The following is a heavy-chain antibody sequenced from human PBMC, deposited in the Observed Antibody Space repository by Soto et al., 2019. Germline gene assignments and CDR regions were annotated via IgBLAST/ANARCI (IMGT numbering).Heavy chain of an antibody. Sequence: SETLSLTCDVHGESLSGYSWSWIRQPPGKGLEWIGEINFRGTTNYHPSLKSRVSMSVDTSKNQISLNMSSVTAADTALYFCTRKLEASIRLVEWFSYKWFDPWGQGTLVTV. D-gene: IGHD3-3*01. V-gene: IGHV4-34*01. CDR2: INFRGTT. CDR1: GESLSGYS. CDR3: TRKLEASIRLVEWFSYKWFDP. J-gene: IGHJ5*02.